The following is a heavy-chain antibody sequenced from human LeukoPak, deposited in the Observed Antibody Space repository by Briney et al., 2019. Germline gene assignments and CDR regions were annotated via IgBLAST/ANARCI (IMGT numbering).Heavy chain of an antibody. CDR3: ARHLYSESYYF. D-gene: IGHD1-26*01. Sequence: PSGTLSLACAVSGGSISSSDWWSWVRQPPGKGLEWLGQIYYSGSTNYNPSLKSRVAISVDTAKNQFSLKLTSVTAADTAVYYCARHLYSESYYFWGQGTLVTVSS. V-gene: IGHV4-4*02. J-gene: IGHJ4*02. CDR1: GGSISSSDW. CDR2: IYYSGST.